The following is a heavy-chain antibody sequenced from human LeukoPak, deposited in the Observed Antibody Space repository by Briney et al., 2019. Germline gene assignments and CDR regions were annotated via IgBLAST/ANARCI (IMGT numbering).Heavy chain of an antibody. D-gene: IGHD3-3*01. CDR2: ISSGGGTI. CDR3: ARYLTFSSGPDY. J-gene: IGHJ4*02. V-gene: IGHV3-11*01. Sequence: GGSLRLSCAASGFTFGDYYMSWIRQAPGKGLEWVSYISSGGGTIYYADSVKGRFTISRDNAKNSLYLQMSTLRAEDTAVYYCARYLTFSSGPDYWGQGTLVTVSS. CDR1: GFTFGDYY.